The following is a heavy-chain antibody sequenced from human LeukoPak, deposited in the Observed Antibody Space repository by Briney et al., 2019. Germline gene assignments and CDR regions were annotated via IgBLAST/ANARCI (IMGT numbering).Heavy chain of an antibody. Sequence: PGGSLRLSCAASGFTFSSYSMNWVRQAPGKGLEWVSSISSSSSYIYYADSVKGRFTISRDNAKNSLYLQMNSLRAEDTAVYYCARNFPGSGSYYSYYFDYWGQGTLVTVSS. V-gene: IGHV3-21*01. CDR1: GFTFSSYS. J-gene: IGHJ4*02. D-gene: IGHD3-10*01. CDR2: ISSSSSYI. CDR3: ARNFPGSGSYYSYYFDY.